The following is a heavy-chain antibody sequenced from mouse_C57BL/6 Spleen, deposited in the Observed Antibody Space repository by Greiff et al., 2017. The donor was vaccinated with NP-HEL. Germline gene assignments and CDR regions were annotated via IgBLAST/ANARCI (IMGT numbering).Heavy chain of an antibody. V-gene: IGHV2-2*01. CDR1: GFSLTSYG. CDR3: ARNPPYDYDVNYYAMDY. J-gene: IGHJ4*01. D-gene: IGHD2-4*01. Sequence: QVQLKESGPGLVQPSQSLSITCTVSGFSLTSYGVHWVRQSPGKGLEWLGVIWSGGSTDYNAAFISRLSISKDNSKSQVFFKMNSLQADDTAIYYCARNPPYDYDVNYYAMDYWGQGTSVTVSS. CDR2: IWSGGST.